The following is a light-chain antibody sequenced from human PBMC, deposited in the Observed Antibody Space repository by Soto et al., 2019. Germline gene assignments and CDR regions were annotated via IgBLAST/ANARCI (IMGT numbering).Light chain of an antibody. J-gene: IGKJ4*01. CDR3: QQRSYWR. V-gene: IGKV3-11*01. Sequence: EMILTQSPATLSLSPGERATLSCKTSQGISKYIAWYQQKPGQPPRLLIYDASIRATGIPARFSGNGSRTDFTLTITSLEPEDFVVYYCQQRSYWRFGGGTRVQIK. CDR2: DAS. CDR1: QGISKY.